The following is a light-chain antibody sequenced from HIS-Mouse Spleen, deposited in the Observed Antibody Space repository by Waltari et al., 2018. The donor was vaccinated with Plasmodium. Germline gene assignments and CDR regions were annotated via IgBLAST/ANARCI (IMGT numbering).Light chain of an antibody. CDR2: QDT. V-gene: IGLV3-1*01. CDR1: KLGDKY. CDR3: QAWDSSTVV. Sequence: SYELTQPPSVSVSPGQTASITCSGDKLGDKYDCWYQQTPGQSPVLVIYQDTKRPSGIPERFSGSNSGNTATLTISGTQAMDEADYYCQAWDSSTVVFGGGTKLTVL. J-gene: IGLJ2*01.